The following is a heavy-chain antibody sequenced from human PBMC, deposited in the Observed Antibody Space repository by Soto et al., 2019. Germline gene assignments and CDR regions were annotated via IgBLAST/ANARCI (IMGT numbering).Heavy chain of an antibody. V-gene: IGHV3-74*01. J-gene: IGHJ1*01. CDR1: GFIFSNYW. CDR3: ADSWLPTGK. D-gene: IGHD5-12*01. CDR2: IKSDGSST. Sequence: PGESLKISCAASGFIFSNYWMHWVRQAPGKGLVWVSNIKSDGSSTNYADSVKGRFTISRDNAKSTLYLQMNSLRVEDTAVYYCADSWLPTGKWGQGTLVTVSS.